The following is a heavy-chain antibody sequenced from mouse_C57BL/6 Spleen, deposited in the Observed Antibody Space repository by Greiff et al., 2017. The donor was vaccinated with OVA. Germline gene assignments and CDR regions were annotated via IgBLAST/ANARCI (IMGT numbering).Heavy chain of an antibody. D-gene: IGHD2-4*01. J-gene: IGHJ3*01. CDR1: GFTFSDYY. V-gene: IGHV5-12*01. CDR2: ISNGGGST. CDR3: ARREDYAWFAY. Sequence: DVHLVESGGGLVQPGGSLKLSCAASGFTFSDYYMYWVRQTPEKRLEWVAYISNGGGSTYYPDTVKGRFTISRDNAKNTLYLQMSRLKSEDTAMYYCARREDYAWFAYWGQGTLVTVSA.